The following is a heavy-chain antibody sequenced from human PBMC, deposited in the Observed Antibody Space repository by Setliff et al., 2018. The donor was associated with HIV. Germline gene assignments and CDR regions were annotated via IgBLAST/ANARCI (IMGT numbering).Heavy chain of an antibody. CDR2: ISSGGEVM. J-gene: IGHJ4*02. CDR1: GFIFSSYS. Sequence: GGSLRLSCAGFGFIFSSYSMNWVRQVPGKGLEWVSAISSGGEVMFYADSVKGRFTISRDNSKNTLYLQMISLSADDRAVYYCAKSLLVAGNDYWGQGTLVTVSS. CDR3: AKSLLVAGNDY. D-gene: IGHD2-8*02. V-gene: IGHV3-23*01.